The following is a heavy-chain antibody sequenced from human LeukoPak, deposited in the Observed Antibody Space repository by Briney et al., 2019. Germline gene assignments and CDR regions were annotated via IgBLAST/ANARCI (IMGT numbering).Heavy chain of an antibody. CDR1: GFTFTTYS. Sequence: GGSLRLSCEASGFTFTTYSMTWVRQAPGKGLEWVSIVSSGSSAIFSADALKGRFTISRDDAKNLLYLDMNSLRAEDTAVYYCARDSDRYCSGGSCQRFDYWGQGTLVTVSS. CDR2: VSSGSSAI. J-gene: IGHJ4*02. CDR3: ARDSDRYCSGGSCQRFDY. D-gene: IGHD2-15*01. V-gene: IGHV3-21*01.